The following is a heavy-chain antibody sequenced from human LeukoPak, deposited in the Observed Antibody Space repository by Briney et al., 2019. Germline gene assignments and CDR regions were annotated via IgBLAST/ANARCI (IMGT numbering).Heavy chain of an antibody. Sequence: PSETLSLTCAVYGGSFSGYYWSWIRQPPGKGLEWIGEINHSGSTNYNPSLKSRVTISVDTSKNQFSLRLSSVTAADTAVYYCARYSGSSGWFDPWGQGTLVTVSS. CDR3: ARYSGSSGWFDP. V-gene: IGHV4-34*01. D-gene: IGHD5-12*01. CDR1: GGSFSGYY. J-gene: IGHJ5*02. CDR2: INHSGST.